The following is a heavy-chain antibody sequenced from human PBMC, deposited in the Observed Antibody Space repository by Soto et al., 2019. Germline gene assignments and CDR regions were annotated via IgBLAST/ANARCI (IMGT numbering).Heavy chain of an antibody. CDR1: GFTFSDYY. V-gene: IGHV3-11*06. D-gene: IGHD1-7*01. CDR3: ARGGVKGTTSRGQVYN. CDR2: ISSSGDST. Sequence: QVQVVESGGGLVKPGGSLRLSRAASGFTFSDYYMSWIRQAPGKGLEWVSFISSSGDSTKYADSVKGRFTISRDNAKNSLYLQLNSLRAEDTAVYYCARGGVKGTTSRGQVYNWGQGTRVTVSS. J-gene: IGHJ4*02.